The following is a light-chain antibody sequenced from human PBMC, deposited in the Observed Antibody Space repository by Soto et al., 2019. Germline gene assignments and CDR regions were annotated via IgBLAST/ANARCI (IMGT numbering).Light chain of an antibody. J-gene: IGKJ5*01. CDR1: QSISSY. V-gene: IGKV1-39*01. CDR2: AAS. Sequence: DIQMTQSPSSLSASVVERVTITCGASQSISSYLHWYQQKPGKAPKLLIYAASSLQSGVPSRFGGSGSGTDFTLTIDSLQPEDFATYFCQQANSFPITFGQGTRLEIK. CDR3: QQANSFPIT.